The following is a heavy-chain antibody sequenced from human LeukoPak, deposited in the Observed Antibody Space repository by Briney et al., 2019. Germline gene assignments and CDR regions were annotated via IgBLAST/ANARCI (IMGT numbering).Heavy chain of an antibody. CDR2: ISGSGGST. D-gene: IGHD3-3*01. CDR3: AKDLTYYDFWGVPTGYYYYYMDV. CDR1: GFTFSSYA. Sequence: PGGSLRLSCAASGFTFSSYAMSWVRQAPGKGLEWVSAISGSGGSTYYADSVKGRFTISRDNSKNTLYLQMNSLRAEDTAVYYCAKDLTYYDFWGVPTGYYYYYMDVWGKGTTVTVSS. V-gene: IGHV3-23*01. J-gene: IGHJ6*03.